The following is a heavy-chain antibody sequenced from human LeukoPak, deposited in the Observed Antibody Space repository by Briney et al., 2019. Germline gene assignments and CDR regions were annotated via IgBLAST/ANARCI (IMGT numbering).Heavy chain of an antibody. V-gene: IGHV4-59*01. Sequence: SETLSLTCSVSGGYIGGDYWNWIRQPPGRGLEWIGYISDSGRTNYSPSLKSRVTISVDTSKRQFSLKLSSVTAADTAVYYCARGGERMWGALNYWGQGTLVTVSS. J-gene: IGHJ4*02. CDR1: GGYIGGDY. CDR3: ARGGERMWGALNY. CDR2: ISDSGRT. D-gene: IGHD3-16*01.